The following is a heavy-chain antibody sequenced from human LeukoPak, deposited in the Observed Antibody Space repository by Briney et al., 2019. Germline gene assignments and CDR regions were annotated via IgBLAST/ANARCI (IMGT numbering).Heavy chain of an antibody. Sequence: GGSLRLSCVASGFTFSSYWMHWVRQAPGKGLVWVSNLPPDWRITAYADSVKGRFTISRDNAKNTMYLQMNSLRVEDTAVYYCVRFYESGSRSGFDPWGQGTLVTVSS. CDR2: LPPDWRIT. V-gene: IGHV3-74*01. D-gene: IGHD3-10*01. J-gene: IGHJ5*02. CDR1: GFTFSSYW. CDR3: VRFYESGSRSGFDP.